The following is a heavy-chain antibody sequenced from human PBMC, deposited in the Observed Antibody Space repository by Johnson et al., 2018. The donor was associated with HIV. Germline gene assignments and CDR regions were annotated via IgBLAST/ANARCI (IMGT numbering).Heavy chain of an antibody. J-gene: IGHJ3*02. CDR3: AKGIVVGVRAFEI. CDR1: GFTFSSYG. CDR2: ISYDGSNK. D-gene: IGHD3-22*01. Sequence: VQLVESGGGVVQPGRSLRLSCAASGFTFSSYGMHWVRQAPGKGLEWVAVISYDGSNKYYADSVKGRFTISRDNSKNTLYLQMNSLRAEDTAVYYCAKGIVVGVRAFEIWGQGTMVTVSS. V-gene: IGHV3-30*18.